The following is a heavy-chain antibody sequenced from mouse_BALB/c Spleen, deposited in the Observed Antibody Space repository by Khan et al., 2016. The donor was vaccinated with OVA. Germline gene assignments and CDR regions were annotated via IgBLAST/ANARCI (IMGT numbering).Heavy chain of an antibody. V-gene: IGHV5-17*02. J-gene: IGHJ2*01. CDR3: ATSYFYGYYFDY. Sequence: EVQLVESGGGLVQPGGSRKLSCAASGFTFSTYGMHWVRQAPGKGLEWVAYIGGDSSTIYYADTVKGRFTISRDNPKNTLFLQMTSLMSEDTARYYCATSYFYGYYFDYWGPGTTLTVSA. D-gene: IGHD1-1*01. CDR1: GFTFSTYG. CDR2: IGGDSSTI.